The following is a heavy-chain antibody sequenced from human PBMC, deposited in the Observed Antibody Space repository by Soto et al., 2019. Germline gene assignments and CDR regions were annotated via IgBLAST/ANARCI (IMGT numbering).Heavy chain of an antibody. Sequence: EVQLLESGGGLVQPGGSLRLSCAASGFTFSSYAMSWVRQAPGKGLEWVSGISGSGGSTYYADSVKGRFTISRDNYKNTLYLQMNSLRAEDTAVYYCAKPRRLDYSWGSDRLNAFDIGGQGTMVTVSS. J-gene: IGHJ3*02. V-gene: IGHV3-23*01. CDR2: ISGSGGST. CDR1: GFTFSSYA. D-gene: IGHD3-16*02. CDR3: AKPRRLDYSWGSDRLNAFDI.